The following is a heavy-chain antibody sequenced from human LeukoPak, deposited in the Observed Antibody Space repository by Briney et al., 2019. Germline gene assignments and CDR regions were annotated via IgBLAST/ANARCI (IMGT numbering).Heavy chain of an antibody. CDR3: ARGARDIVVVPAAKPWFDP. V-gene: IGHV4-34*01. J-gene: IGHJ5*02. D-gene: IGHD2-2*01. CDR2: INHSGST. CDR1: GGSFSGYY. Sequence: SETLSLTCAVYGGSFSGYYWSWIRQPQGKGLEWIGEINHSGSTNYNPSLKSRVTISVDTSKNQFSLKLSSVTAADTAVYYCARGARDIVVVPAAKPWFDPWGQGTLVTVSS.